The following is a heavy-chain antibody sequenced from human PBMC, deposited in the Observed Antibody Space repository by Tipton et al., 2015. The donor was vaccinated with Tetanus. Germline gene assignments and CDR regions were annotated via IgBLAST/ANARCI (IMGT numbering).Heavy chain of an antibody. D-gene: IGHD3-22*01. V-gene: IGHV4-59*01. J-gene: IGHJ5*02. Sequence: TLSLTCTVSGGSISSYYWSWIRQPPGKGLEWIGYIYYSGSTNYNPSLKSRVTISVDTSKNQFSLKLSSVTAADTAVHYCARDHYYDSSSWFDPWGQGTLVTVSS. CDR3: ARDHYYDSSSWFDP. CDR2: IYYSGST. CDR1: GGSISSYY.